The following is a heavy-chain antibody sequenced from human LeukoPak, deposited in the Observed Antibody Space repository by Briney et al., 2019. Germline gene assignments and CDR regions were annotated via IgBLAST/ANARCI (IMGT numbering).Heavy chain of an antibody. D-gene: IGHD3-22*01. CDR3: ARGRDPYYYDGSGYLYY. V-gene: IGHV1-8*01. CDR1: GYTFTSYD. Sequence: ASVKVSCKASGYTFTSYDINWVRQATGQGLEWMGWMNPNSGNTGYAQKFQGRVTMTRNTSISTAYMELSSLRSEDTAVYYCARGRDPYYYDGSGYLYYWGQGTLVTVSS. J-gene: IGHJ4*02. CDR2: MNPNSGNT.